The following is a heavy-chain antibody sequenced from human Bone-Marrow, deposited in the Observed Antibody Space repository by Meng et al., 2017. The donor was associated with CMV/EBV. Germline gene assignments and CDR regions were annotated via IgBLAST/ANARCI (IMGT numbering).Heavy chain of an antibody. V-gene: IGHV3-13*01. Sequence: GESLKISCAACGFTFSSYDMHWVRQATGKGLEWVSAIGTAGDTYYPGSVKGRFTISRDNSKNTVYLQMNSLRAEDTAVYYCAKDPLIAVGPAAPIGPGDVWGQGTTVTVSS. CDR1: GFTFSSYD. D-gene: IGHD2-2*01. J-gene: IGHJ6*02. CDR2: IGTAGDT. CDR3: AKDPLIAVGPAAPIGPGDV.